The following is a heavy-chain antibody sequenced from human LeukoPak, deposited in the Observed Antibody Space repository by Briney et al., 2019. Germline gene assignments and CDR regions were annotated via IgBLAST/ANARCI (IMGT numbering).Heavy chain of an antibody. D-gene: IGHD2-2*01. J-gene: IGHJ6*02. Sequence: SGTLCLTCGVSGGSFSGYYWSWIRQSPGKGLEWIGQINESGSTDYNPSRMNRVTISLDSFKNQFSLKLSYMPAADTAVYYSARGPRYCSSTSCYDGYYYYYGMDVWGQGTTVTVSS. CDR2: INESGST. CDR3: ARGPRYCSSTSCYDGYYYYYGMDV. CDR1: GGSFSGYY. V-gene: IGHV4-34*01.